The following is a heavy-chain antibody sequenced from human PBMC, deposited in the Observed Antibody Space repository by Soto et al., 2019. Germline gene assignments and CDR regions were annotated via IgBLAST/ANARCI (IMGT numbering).Heavy chain of an antibody. Sequence: EVQLVESGGGLVQPGGSLKLSCSASGFAFSTAAIHWVRQASGKGLEWVGRIRSRAHTYATGYAASLKGRFTISRDDSKNMLYLQMNSLKIEDTAVYYCTRYDTFDFWGQGTQVTVSS. V-gene: IGHV3-73*02. CDR2: IRSRAHTYAT. CDR3: TRYDTFDF. D-gene: IGHD1-1*01. J-gene: IGHJ4*02. CDR1: GFAFSTAA.